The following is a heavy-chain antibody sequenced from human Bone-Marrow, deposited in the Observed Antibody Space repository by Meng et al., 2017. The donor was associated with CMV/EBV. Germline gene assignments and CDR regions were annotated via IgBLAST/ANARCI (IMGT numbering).Heavy chain of an antibody. D-gene: IGHD2-2*01. CDR2: SSAYNGNT. J-gene: IGHJ6*02. CDR3: ASDAYCSSTSCRGDYYYGLAV. V-gene: IGHV1-18*01. CDR1: GYTFTSNG. Sequence: ASVKVSCKASGYTFTSNGISWVRQAPGQGLEWMGWSSAYNGNTNYAQKLQGRVTMTTDTSTSTAYMELWSLRSDDTAVYYCASDAYCSSTSCRGDYYYGLAVWGQGATVTVSS.